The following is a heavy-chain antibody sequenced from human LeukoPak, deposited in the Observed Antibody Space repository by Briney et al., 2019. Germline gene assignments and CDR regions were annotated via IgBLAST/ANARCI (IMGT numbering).Heavy chain of an antibody. CDR1: GGTFSSYA. D-gene: IGHD5-12*01. CDR2: IIPIFGTA. CDR3: ASRGYSGYDHHGDY. J-gene: IGHJ4*02. Sequence: SVKVSCKASGGTFSSYAISWVRQAPGQGLEWMGGIIPIFGTANYAQKFQGRVTITTDESTSTAYMELSSLRSGDTAVYYCASRGYSGYDHHGDYWGQGTLVTVSS. V-gene: IGHV1-69*05.